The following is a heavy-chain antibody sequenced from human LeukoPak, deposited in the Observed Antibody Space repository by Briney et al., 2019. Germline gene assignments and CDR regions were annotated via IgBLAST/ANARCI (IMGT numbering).Heavy chain of an antibody. J-gene: IGHJ4*02. V-gene: IGHV4-39*07. CDR1: GGSISSSSYY. CDR3: ARERNYDILTGLDY. Sequence: SETLSLTCTVSGGSISSSSYYWGWIRQPPGKGLEWIGSIYYSGSTYYNPSLKSRVTISVDTSKNQFSLKLSSVTAADTAVYYCARERNYDILTGLDYWGQGTLVTVSS. CDR2: IYYSGST. D-gene: IGHD3-9*01.